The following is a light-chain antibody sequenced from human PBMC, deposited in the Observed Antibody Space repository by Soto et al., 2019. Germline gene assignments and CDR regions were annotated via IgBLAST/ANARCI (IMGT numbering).Light chain of an antibody. V-gene: IGKV1-39*01. Sequence: EIQMTQSPSYMSASVGDRITVTCRASQSISSFLNWYQQKPGKAPKLLIYAASSLQSGVPSRFRGGGSGTDFTLTIISLQPEDFATYYCQQSYRTPFTFGQGTRLEIK. CDR1: QSISSF. CDR2: AAS. CDR3: QQSYRTPFT. J-gene: IGKJ5*01.